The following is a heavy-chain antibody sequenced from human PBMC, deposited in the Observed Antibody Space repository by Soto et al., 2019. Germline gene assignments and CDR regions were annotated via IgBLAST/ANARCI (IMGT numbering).Heavy chain of an antibody. D-gene: IGHD6-6*01. CDR2: ISSSGTAT. CDR1: GFTFRDYD. V-gene: IGHV3-11*01. CDR3: ARKGPRTARPNH. Sequence: QVQLVESGGGLVRPGGSLRLSCAASGFTFRDYDMSWIRQAPGKGLEWVSCISSSGTATYYANFVKGRFTISRDNAKNSLHVEMHSLRVDDTAVYYCARKGPRTARPNHWGQGTLVTVSS. J-gene: IGHJ5*02.